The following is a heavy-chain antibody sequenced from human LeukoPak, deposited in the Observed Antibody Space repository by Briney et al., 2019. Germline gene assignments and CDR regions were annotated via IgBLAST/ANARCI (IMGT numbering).Heavy chain of an antibody. Sequence: GGSLRLSCAASGFTLSNYGIHWVRQAPGKGLEWVAFISYDGGNKHYADSVKGRFAISRDNSKNMMSVQMNSLRAEDTAVYYCARDVPYYYESSGYYSLGFDIWGQGTMVTVSS. J-gene: IGHJ3*02. CDR2: ISYDGGNK. CDR3: ARDVPYYYESSGYYSLGFDI. D-gene: IGHD3-22*01. V-gene: IGHV3-30*06. CDR1: GFTLSNYG.